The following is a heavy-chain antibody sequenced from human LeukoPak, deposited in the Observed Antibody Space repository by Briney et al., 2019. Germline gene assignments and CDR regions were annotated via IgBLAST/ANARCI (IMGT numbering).Heavy chain of an antibody. CDR1: GFTFSNYP. D-gene: IGHD1-1*01. J-gene: IGHJ3*02. Sequence: GGSLRLSCAASGFTFSNYPIHWVRQAPGKGLDWVAVISYDGSNKYYADSVKGRFTISRDNSKNTLYLQMNSLRAEDTAVYYCAREGTDDAFDIWGQGTMVTVSS. CDR3: AREGTDDAFDI. V-gene: IGHV3-30*04. CDR2: ISYDGSNK.